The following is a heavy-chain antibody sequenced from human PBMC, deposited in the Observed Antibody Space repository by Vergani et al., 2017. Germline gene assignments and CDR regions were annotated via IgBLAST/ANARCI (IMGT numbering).Heavy chain of an antibody. D-gene: IGHD3-22*01. V-gene: IGHV3-23*04. Sequence: EVQLVETGGGLIQPGGSLRLSCAASGFTVSSNYMSWVRQAPGKGLEWVSAISGSGGSTYYADSVKGRFTISRDNSKNTLYLQMNSLRAEDTAVYYCAKEAVRNYYDSSGYLTYWGQGTLVTVSS. CDR2: ISGSGGST. CDR3: AKEAVRNYYDSSGYLTY. J-gene: IGHJ4*02. CDR1: GFTVSSNY.